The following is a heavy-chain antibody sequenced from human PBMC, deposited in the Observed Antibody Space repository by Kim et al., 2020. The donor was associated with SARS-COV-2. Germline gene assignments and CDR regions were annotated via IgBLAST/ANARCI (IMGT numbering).Heavy chain of an antibody. D-gene: IGHD4-17*01. CDR3: ASPLHDYGDYFDAFDI. V-gene: IGHV3-48*03. J-gene: IGHJ3*02. CDR1: GFTFSSYE. Sequence: GGSLRLSCAASGFTFSSYEMNWVRQAPGKGLEWVSYISSSGSTIYYADSVKGRFTISRDNAKNSLYLQMNSLRAEDTAVYYCASPLHDYGDYFDAFDIWGQGTMVTVSS. CDR2: ISSSGSTI.